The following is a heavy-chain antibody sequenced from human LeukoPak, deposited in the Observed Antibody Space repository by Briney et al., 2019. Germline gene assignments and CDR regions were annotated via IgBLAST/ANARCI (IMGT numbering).Heavy chain of an antibody. CDR1: GGSFSGYY. V-gene: IGHV4-34*01. D-gene: IGHD3-3*01. J-gene: IGHJ2*01. Sequence: SETLSLTCAFHGGSFSGYYWSWIRQPPGKGLEWIGEINHSGSTNYNPSLKSRVTISVDTSKNQFSLKLSSVTAADTAVYYCARGMTIWLRWYFDLWGRGTLVTVSS. CDR2: INHSGST. CDR3: ARGMTIWLRWYFDL.